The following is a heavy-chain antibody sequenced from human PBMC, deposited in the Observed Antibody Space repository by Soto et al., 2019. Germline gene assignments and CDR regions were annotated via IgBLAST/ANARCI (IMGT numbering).Heavy chain of an antibody. CDR3: ARGREQWLPDNWFDP. J-gene: IGHJ5*02. CDR2: INPSGGST. Sequence: GASVKVSCKAPGYTFTSYYMHWVRQAPGQGLEWMGIINPSGGSTSYAQKFQGRVTMTRDTSTSTVYMELSSLRSEDTAVYYCARGREQWLPDNWFDPWGQGTLVTV. D-gene: IGHD6-19*01. CDR1: GYTFTSYY. V-gene: IGHV1-46*01.